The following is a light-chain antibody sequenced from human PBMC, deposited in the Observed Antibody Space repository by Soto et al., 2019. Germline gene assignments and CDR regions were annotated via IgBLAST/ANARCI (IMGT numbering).Light chain of an antibody. Sequence: EVLMKQSPDTVYVTPGERVTLSCRASQSVSSSYLAWYQQKPGQAPRLLIYGASSRATGIPARFSGSGSGTEFTLTISSLQSEDFAVYYCQHYNNRPPWTFGQGTKVDIK. CDR2: GAS. CDR1: QSVSSSY. CDR3: QHYNNRPPWT. J-gene: IGKJ1*01. V-gene: IGKV3D-15*01.